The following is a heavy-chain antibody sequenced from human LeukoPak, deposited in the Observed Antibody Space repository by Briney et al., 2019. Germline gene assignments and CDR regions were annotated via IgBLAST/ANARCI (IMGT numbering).Heavy chain of an antibody. Sequence: PPGGSLRLSCAASGFTFSSYWMSWVRQAPGKGLEWVANMKQDGSEKYYVDSVKGRFTITRDNAKNSLYLQMNSLRAEDTAVYYCARGVIFGVVTTHYYMDVWGKGTTVTVSS. J-gene: IGHJ6*03. CDR1: GFTFSSYW. D-gene: IGHD3-3*02. CDR3: ARGVIFGVVTTHYYMDV. CDR2: MKQDGSEK. V-gene: IGHV3-7*01.